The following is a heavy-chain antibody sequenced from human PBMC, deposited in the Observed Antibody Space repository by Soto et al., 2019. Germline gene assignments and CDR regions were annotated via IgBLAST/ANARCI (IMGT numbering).Heavy chain of an antibody. D-gene: IGHD2-15*01. V-gene: IGHV3-23*01. J-gene: IGHJ4*02. CDR1: GFTFSSYA. Sequence: GGSLRLSCAASGFTFSSYAMSWVRQAPGKGLEWVSAISGSGGSTYYADSVKGRFTISRDKSKNTVYLQMNSLRADDTAVYYCARDPGVVVAAAHFDYWGQGTLVTVSS. CDR3: ARDPGVVVAAAHFDY. CDR2: ISGSGGST.